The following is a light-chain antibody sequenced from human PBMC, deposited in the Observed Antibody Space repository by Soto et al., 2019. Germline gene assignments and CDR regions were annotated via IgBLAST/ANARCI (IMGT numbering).Light chain of an antibody. CDR3: QHYNNWET. V-gene: IGKV3-15*01. CDR2: GAS. Sequence: EIVMTQSPATLSVSPGERATLSCRASQSVSSNLAWYQQKPGQAPRLLIYGASTRATGIPARFSGSGSGTEFTLTISSLQSEDFAVYYCQHYNNWETFGQGTKLEIK. J-gene: IGKJ2*01. CDR1: QSVSSN.